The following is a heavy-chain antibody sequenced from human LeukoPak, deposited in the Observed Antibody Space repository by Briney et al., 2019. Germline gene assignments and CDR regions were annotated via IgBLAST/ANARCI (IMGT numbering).Heavy chain of an antibody. Sequence: GGSLRLSCAASGFTFSSYGMHWVRQAPGKGLEWVAVIWYDGSNKYYADSVKGRFTISRDNSKNTMYLQMNSLKTEDTAVYYCTTDFYDSSGLRYWGQGTLVTVSS. J-gene: IGHJ4*02. CDR1: GFTFSSYG. D-gene: IGHD3-22*01. V-gene: IGHV3-33*01. CDR2: IWYDGSNK. CDR3: TTDFYDSSGLRY.